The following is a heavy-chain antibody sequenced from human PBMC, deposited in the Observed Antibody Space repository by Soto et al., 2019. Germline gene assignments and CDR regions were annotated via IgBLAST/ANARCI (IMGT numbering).Heavy chain of an antibody. CDR1: GYNFNDYF. D-gene: IGHD3-9*01. J-gene: IGHJ4*02. V-gene: IGHV1-2*04. Sequence: QVHLVQSGDEVGEPGASVKVSCKASGYNFNDYFMHWVRQAPGQGLEWMGWIKPRSGETKYEQKFHGWVTLTSDKSISTAYMEVTLLTCEYTAVYFCAAETGADTLDSLGQGTLVIVST. CDR3: AAETGADTLDS. CDR2: IKPRSGET.